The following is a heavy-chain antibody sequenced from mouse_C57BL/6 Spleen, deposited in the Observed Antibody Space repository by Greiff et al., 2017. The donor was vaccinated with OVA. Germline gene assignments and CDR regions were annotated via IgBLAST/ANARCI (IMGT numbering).Heavy chain of an antibody. J-gene: IGHJ4*01. CDR1: GYTFTDYY. Sequence: EVQLQQSGPELVKPGASVKISCKASGYTFTDYYMNWVKQSHGKSLEWIGDINPNNGGTSYNQKFKGKATLTVDKSSSTAYMELRSLTSEDSAVYYCARSHSTNYAMDYWGQGTSVTVSS. D-gene: IGHD2-5*01. CDR3: ARSHSTNYAMDY. V-gene: IGHV1-26*01. CDR2: INPNNGGT.